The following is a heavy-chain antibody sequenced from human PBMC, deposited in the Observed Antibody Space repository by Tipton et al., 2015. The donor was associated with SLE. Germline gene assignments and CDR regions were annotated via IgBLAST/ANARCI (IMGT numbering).Heavy chain of an antibody. CDR1: GGSFSGYY. D-gene: IGHD3-16*01. V-gene: IGHV4-59*01. CDR3: AKVDDNYDSFAF. CDR2: IYYSGSP. Sequence: LRLSCAVYGGSFSGYYWSWIRQPPGKELEWIGYIYYSGSPTYNSSLKSRVTISTDTSKNQFSLKMNAVTAADTAVYFCAKVDDNYDSFAFWGQGILVTVSS. J-gene: IGHJ4*02.